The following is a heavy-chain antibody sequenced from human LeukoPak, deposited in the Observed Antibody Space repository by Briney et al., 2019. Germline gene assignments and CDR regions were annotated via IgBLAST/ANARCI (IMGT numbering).Heavy chain of an antibody. CDR1: GFTFSSYA. Sequence: GGSLRLSCAASGFTFSSYAMSWVRQAPGKGLEWVSGISGSGDNTYYADSVKGRFTISRDNSKNTLYLQMNSLKAEDTAVYYCATDSSSLYEVEYWGRGTLVTVSS. CDR2: ISGSGDNT. CDR3: ATDSSSLYEVEY. J-gene: IGHJ4*02. D-gene: IGHD6-13*01. V-gene: IGHV3-23*01.